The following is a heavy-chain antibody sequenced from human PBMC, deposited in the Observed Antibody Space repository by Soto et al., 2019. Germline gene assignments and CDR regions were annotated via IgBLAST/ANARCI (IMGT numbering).Heavy chain of an antibody. CDR3: ARLPSSSNSYYYGMDV. Sequence: QVQLVQSGAEVKKPGASVKVSCKASGYTFSIYDINWVRQATGQGLEWMGWMNPDSGNTGYAQNFQGRVTMTRNSTIKTGYVELSRLRSEDTAVYYCARLPSSSNSYYYGMDVWGQGTTVTVSS. CDR1: GYTFSIYD. CDR2: MNPDSGNT. J-gene: IGHJ6*02. D-gene: IGHD6-6*01. V-gene: IGHV1-8*01.